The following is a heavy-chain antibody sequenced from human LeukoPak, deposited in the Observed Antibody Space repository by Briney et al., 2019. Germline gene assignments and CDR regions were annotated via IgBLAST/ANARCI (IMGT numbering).Heavy chain of an antibody. J-gene: IGHJ4*02. V-gene: IGHV4-4*07. CDR3: ARSISGGAPFFDY. CDR2: IYASGST. D-gene: IGHD1-14*01. CDR1: GGSISTYY. Sequence: PSETLSLTCTVSGGSISTYYWSWIRQPAGKGLEWIGRIYASGSTNYNPSLKSRVTMSVDTSKNQFSLKLSSVTVADTAVYYCARSISGGAPFFDYWGQGTLVTVSS.